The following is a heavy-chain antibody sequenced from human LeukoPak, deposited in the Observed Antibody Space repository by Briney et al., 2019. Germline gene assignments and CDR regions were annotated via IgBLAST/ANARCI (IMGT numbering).Heavy chain of an antibody. CDR1: GFTFSSYG. CDR3: ASSYDDSSGYWAFDY. V-gene: IGHV3-33*01. D-gene: IGHD3-22*01. CDR2: IWYDGSNK. J-gene: IGHJ4*02. Sequence: GGSLRLSCAASGFTFSSYGMHWVRQAPGKGLEGVAVIWYDGSNKYYADSVKGRFTISRDNSKNTLYLQMNSLRAEDTAVYYCASSYDDSSGYWAFDYWGQGTLVTVSS.